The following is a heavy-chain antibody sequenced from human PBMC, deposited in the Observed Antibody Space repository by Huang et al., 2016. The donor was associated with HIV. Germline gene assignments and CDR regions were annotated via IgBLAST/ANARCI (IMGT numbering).Heavy chain of an antibody. V-gene: IGHV1-2*02. CDR1: GYTFTDSK. CDR3: ARDWSFGSSTSPAD. D-gene: IGHD6-6*01. CDR2: INHKRGGT. Sequence: QVQLVQSGAEVKNPGASVRVSCKASGYTFTDSKIHWVRQAPGQGLEWRGWINHKRGGTIYAQRLQGRITMTSDTTISTVHMDRRRIQSDDTAVYFCARDWSFGSSTSPADWGQGTLVTVSS. J-gene: IGHJ4*02.